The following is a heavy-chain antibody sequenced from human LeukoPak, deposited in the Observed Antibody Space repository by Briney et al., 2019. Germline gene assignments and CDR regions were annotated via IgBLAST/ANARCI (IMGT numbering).Heavy chain of an antibody. Sequence: SEALSLNCTGAAYSSSSGYLWGWIRQPPGKGLEWIGSIYSSGSTYYNPSLKSRVTISVDTSKNQFSLQLSSVTAADTAVYYCARQILFHSERWLKFFDSWGQGTLVTVSS. CDR1: AYSSSSGYL. J-gene: IGHJ4*02. D-gene: IGHD5-24*01. V-gene: IGHV4-38-2*02. CDR2: IYSSGST. CDR3: ARQILFHSERWLKFFDS.